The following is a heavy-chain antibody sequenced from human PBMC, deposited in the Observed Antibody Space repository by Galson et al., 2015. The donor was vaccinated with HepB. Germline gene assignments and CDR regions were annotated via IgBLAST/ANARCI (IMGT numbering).Heavy chain of an antibody. CDR1: GGTFSSYA. Sequence: SVKVSCKASGGTFSSYAISWVRQAPGQELEWMGGIIPIFGTANYAQKFQGRVTITADESTSTAYMELSSLSSEDTAVYYCARGLAVAGPYWFDPWGQGTLVTVSS. J-gene: IGHJ5*02. D-gene: IGHD6-19*01. V-gene: IGHV1-69*13. CDR2: IIPIFGTA. CDR3: ARGLAVAGPYWFDP.